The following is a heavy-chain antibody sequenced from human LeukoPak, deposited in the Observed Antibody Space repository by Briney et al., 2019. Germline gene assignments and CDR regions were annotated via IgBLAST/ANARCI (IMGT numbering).Heavy chain of an antibody. CDR3: ARSDGIAAAGPFDY. CDR2: ISESGTST. CDR1: GFTFTSYA. Sequence: GGSLRLSCAASGFTFTSYAMSWVRQAPGKGPEWVSGISESGTSTYYVDSVKGRFTISRDNSKNTLYLQMNSLRAEDTAVYYCARSDGIAAAGPFDYWGQGTLVTVSS. D-gene: IGHD6-13*01. V-gene: IGHV3-23*01. J-gene: IGHJ4*02.